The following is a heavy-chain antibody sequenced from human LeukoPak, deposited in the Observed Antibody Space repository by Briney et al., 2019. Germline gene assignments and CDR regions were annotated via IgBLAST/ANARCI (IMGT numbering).Heavy chain of an antibody. CDR3: ARGRVGSGIAAAGAVYYYYYGMDV. CDR2: INHSGST. J-gene: IGHJ6*02. V-gene: IGHV4-34*01. CDR1: GGSFSGYY. Sequence: SETLSLTCAVYGGSFSGYYWSWIRQPPGKGLEWIGEINHSGSTNYNPSLKSRVTISVDTFKNQFSLKLSSVTAADTAVYYCARGRVGSGIAAAGAVYYYYYGMDVWGQGTTVTVSS. D-gene: IGHD6-13*01.